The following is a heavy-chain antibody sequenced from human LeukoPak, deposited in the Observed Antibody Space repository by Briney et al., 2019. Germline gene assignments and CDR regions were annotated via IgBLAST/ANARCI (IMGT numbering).Heavy chain of an antibody. V-gene: IGHV4-31*03. J-gene: IGHJ4*02. CDR3: ARGQPLKGRIYAC. D-gene: IGHD5/OR15-5a*01. Sequence: SETLSLTCSVSGVSISSGGFYWSWIRQFPGKGLEWIGYIYHTGTTYYNPSLRTRVTISVDTSKNQFSLKLSSVTAADTAVYYCARGQPLKGRIYACWGQGTLVTVSS. CDR1: GVSISSGGFY. CDR2: IYHTGTT.